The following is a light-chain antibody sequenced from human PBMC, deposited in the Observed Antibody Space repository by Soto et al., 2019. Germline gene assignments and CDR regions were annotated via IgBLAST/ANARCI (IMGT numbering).Light chain of an antibody. CDR2: WAS. CDR1: QSVLYSSNNKNY. V-gene: IGKV4-1*01. J-gene: IGKJ1*01. Sequence: DIVMTQSPDSLAVSLGERATINCKSSQSVLYSSNNKNYLAWYQQKPGQPPKLLIYWASTRESGVPDRFSGSGSVTDFTRTISSLQAEDVAVYYCQQYYSTPWTFGQGTKVEIK. CDR3: QQYYSTPWT.